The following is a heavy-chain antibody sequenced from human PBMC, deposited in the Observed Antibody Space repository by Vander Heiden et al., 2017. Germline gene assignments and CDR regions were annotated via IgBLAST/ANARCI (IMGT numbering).Heavy chain of an antibody. Sequence: QVQLVQSGAEVKKPGASVKVSCKASGYTFTSYAMHWLRQAPGQRLEWMGWINAGNGNTKYSQKFQGRVTITRDTSASTAYMELSSLRSEDTAVYYCARDHLPGIAAAGTGWFDPWGQGTLVTVSS. CDR2: INAGNGNT. V-gene: IGHV1-3*01. CDR3: ARDHLPGIAAAGTGWFDP. CDR1: GYTFTSYA. J-gene: IGHJ5*02. D-gene: IGHD6-13*01.